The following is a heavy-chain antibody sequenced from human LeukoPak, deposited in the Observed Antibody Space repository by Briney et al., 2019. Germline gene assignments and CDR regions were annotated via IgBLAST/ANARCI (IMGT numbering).Heavy chain of an antibody. J-gene: IGHJ6*02. CDR1: GGSFSGYY. D-gene: IGHD2-21*01. CDR2: LYYTGTT. Sequence: SETLSLTCAVYGGSFSGYYWSWIRQPPGKGLEWIGYLYYTGTTYYNPSLKSRIIISVDTSKTQFSLRLSSVSAADTAIYYCARDLGVRGMDVWGQGTTVTVSS. V-gene: IGHV4-34*09. CDR3: ARDLGVRGMDV.